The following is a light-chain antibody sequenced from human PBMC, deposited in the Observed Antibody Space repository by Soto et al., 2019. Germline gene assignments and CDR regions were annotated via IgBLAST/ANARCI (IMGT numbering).Light chain of an antibody. CDR1: QGISSY. CDR3: QQYYSYPT. CDR2: AAS. V-gene: IGKV1-8*01. J-gene: IGKJ3*01. Sequence: AIRMTQSPSSLSASTGDRVTITCRASQGISSYLAWYQQKPGKAPKLLIYAASTLQSGVPSRFSGSGSGTDFTLTISCLQSEDFATYYCQQYYSYPTFGSGTKVDIK.